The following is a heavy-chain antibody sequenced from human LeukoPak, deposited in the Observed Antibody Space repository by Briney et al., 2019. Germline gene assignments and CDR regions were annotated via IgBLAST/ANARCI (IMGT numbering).Heavy chain of an antibody. CDR3: AREDIVVVPAAMMAWFDP. J-gene: IGHJ5*02. CDR1: GYTFTGYY. V-gene: IGHV1-2*02. CDR2: INPNSGGT. Sequence: ASVKVSCKASGYTFTGYYMHWVRQAPGQGLESMGWINPNSGGTNYAQKFQGRVTMTRDTSISTAYMELSRLRSDDTAVYYCAREDIVVVPAAMMAWFDPWGQGTLVTVSS. D-gene: IGHD2-2*01.